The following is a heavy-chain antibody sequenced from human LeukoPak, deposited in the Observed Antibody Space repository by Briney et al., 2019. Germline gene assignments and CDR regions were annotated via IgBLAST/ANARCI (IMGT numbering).Heavy chain of an antibody. J-gene: IGHJ3*02. V-gene: IGHV4-39*01. Sequence: SETLSLTCTVSGGSISSYYWSWIRQPPGKGLEWIGSIYYSGSTYYNPSLKSRVTISVDTSKNQFSLKLSSVTAADTAVYYCARAVHWSYSRFHFDIWGQGTMVTVSS. CDR1: GGSISSYY. D-gene: IGHD2-21*01. CDR3: ARAVHWSYSRFHFDI. CDR2: IYYSGST.